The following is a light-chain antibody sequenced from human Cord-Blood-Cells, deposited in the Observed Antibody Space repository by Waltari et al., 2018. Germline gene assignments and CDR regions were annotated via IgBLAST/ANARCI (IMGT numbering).Light chain of an antibody. Sequence: YELTQPPSVAVSPGQTAIITSSADKWGDDWTCWYQQKPGQPPVLVIYQDSQRPSGIPERFSGTNSGTTATLTISGPEAMDAADYYCQAWDSSTVVFGGGTKLTVL. CDR3: QAWDSSTVV. CDR1: KWGDDW. J-gene: IGLJ2*01. CDR2: QDS. V-gene: IGLV3-1*01.